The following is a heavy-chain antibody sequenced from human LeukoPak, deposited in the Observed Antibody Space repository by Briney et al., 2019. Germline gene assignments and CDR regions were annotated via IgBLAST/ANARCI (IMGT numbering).Heavy chain of an antibody. CDR2: IYYSGST. Sequence: YPSETLSLTCTVSGGSISSSSYYWGWIRQPPGKGLEWIGSIYYSGSTYYNPSLKSRVTISVDTSKNQFSLKLSSVTAADTAVYYCARDILDSSGWPYYFDYWGQGTLVTVSS. CDR3: ARDILDSSGWPYYFDY. D-gene: IGHD6-19*01. J-gene: IGHJ4*02. CDR1: GGSISSSSYY. V-gene: IGHV4-39*07.